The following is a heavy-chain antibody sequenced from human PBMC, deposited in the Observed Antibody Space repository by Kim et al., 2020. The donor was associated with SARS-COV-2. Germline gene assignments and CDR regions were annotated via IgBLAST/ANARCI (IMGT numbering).Heavy chain of an antibody. CDR2: ISAYNGNT. Sequence: ASVKVSCKASGYTFTSYGISWVRQAPGQGLEWMGWISAYNGNTNYAQKLQGRVTMTTDTSTSTAYMELRSLRSDDTAVYYCARVIGHYDILTGYYNAPYYYYGMDVWGQGTTVTVSS. CDR1: GYTFTSYG. CDR3: ARVIGHYDILTGYYNAPYYYYGMDV. J-gene: IGHJ6*02. V-gene: IGHV1-18*01. D-gene: IGHD3-9*01.